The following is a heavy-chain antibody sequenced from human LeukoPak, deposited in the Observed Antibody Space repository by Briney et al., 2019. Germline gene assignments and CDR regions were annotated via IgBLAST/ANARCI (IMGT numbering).Heavy chain of an antibody. D-gene: IGHD6-19*01. CDR1: GYTFTGYY. CDR2: INPNSGGT. V-gene: IGHV1-2*02. CDR3: ARGGKQWRGGNYFDS. Sequence: ASVKVSCKASGYTFTGYYIHWVRQAPGQGLEWMGWINPNSGGTNYAQKFQGRVTMTRDTSISTAYMELSRLRYDDTAVYYCARGGKQWRGGNYFDSWGQGTLVAVSS. J-gene: IGHJ4*02.